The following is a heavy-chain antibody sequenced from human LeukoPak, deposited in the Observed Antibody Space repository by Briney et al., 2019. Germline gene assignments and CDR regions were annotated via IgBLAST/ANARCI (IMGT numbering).Heavy chain of an antibody. V-gene: IGHV3-7*01. J-gene: IGHJ4*02. CDR3: VREGPPQGRPWSGWYPFDF. CDR2: IRGDGRER. CDR1: GFTFSSYW. D-gene: IGHD3-3*01. Sequence: HAGGSLRLSCAASGFTFSSYWMTSVRQAPGKGLELVANIRGDGRERFYVGYLKGRFPISRENAKNSLYLQMNSLRVDDTAVCCVREGPPQGRPWSGWYPFDFWGQGILVTVSS.